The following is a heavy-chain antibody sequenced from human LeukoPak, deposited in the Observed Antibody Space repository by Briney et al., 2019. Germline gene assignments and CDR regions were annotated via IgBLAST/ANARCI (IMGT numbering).Heavy chain of an antibody. V-gene: IGHV4-4*07. D-gene: IGHD3-16*01. J-gene: IGHJ4*02. CDR3: ASLRVPGDFDY. CDR1: GGSISSYY. CDR2: IYTSGTI. Sequence: PSETLSLTCTVSGGSISSYYWSWIRQPAGTALEWIGRIYTSGTITYNPSLKSRVTMSVDTSKNQFSLKLSSVTAADTAVYYCASLRVPGDFDYWGQGTLVTVSS.